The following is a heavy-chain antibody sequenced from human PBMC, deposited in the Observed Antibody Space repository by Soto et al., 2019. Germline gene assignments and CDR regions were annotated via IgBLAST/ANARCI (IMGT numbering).Heavy chain of an antibody. V-gene: IGHV3-48*02. CDR2: ISSSTSTI. CDR1: GFTFSRYN. CDR3: ARDQYDSSGYYGFFDY. Sequence: EVQLVESGGGLVQPGGCLRLSCAASGFTFSRYNMNWVRQAPGKGLEWVSYISSSTSTIYYADSVKGRFTISRDNAKNSLYLQMNSLRDEDTAVYYCARDQYDSSGYYGFFDYWGQGTLVTVSS. D-gene: IGHD3-22*01. J-gene: IGHJ4*02.